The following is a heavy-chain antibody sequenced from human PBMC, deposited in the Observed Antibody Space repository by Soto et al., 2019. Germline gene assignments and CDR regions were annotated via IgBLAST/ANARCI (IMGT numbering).Heavy chain of an antibody. CDR1: GFTFSSYA. D-gene: IGHD3-10*01. Sequence: QVQLVESGGGVVQPGRSVRLSCAASGFTFSSYAMHWVRQAPGKGLEWVAVISYDGSNKYYADSVKGRFTISRDNSKNTLYLQMNSLRAEDTAVYYCARDRETMVRGVEINWFDPWGQGTLVTVSS. J-gene: IGHJ5*02. CDR3: ARDRETMVRGVEINWFDP. CDR2: ISYDGSNK. V-gene: IGHV3-30-3*01.